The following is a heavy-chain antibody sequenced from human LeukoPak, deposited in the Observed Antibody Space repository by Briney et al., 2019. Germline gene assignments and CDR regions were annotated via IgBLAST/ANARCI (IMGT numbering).Heavy chain of an antibody. CDR1: GGTLSTHA. J-gene: IGHJ5*02. CDR2: IILISPTA. Sequence: SVKVSCKASGGTLSTHAVSWVRQAPGQGLEWMGGIILISPTANYAQKFQDRVTITMDQYTTYMELSSLRSDDTAVYYCATGRVSDTTLVSWFDSWGQGTLVTVYS. CDR3: ATGRVSDTTLVSWFDS. D-gene: IGHD5-18*01. V-gene: IGHV1-69*05.